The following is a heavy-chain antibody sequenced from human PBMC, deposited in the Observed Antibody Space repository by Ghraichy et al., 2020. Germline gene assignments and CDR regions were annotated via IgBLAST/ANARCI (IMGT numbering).Heavy chain of an antibody. CDR1: GGSFSSGDYY. Sequence: SETLSLTCTVSGGSFSSGDYYWSWIRQPPGKGLEWIGYIYYSGSTYYNPSLKSRATISVDTSKNQFSLKLSSVTAADTAVYYCARGTYWYFDLWGRGTLVTVSS. V-gene: IGHV4-30-4*01. J-gene: IGHJ2*01. CDR2: IYYSGST. D-gene: IGHD3-16*01. CDR3: ARGTYWYFDL.